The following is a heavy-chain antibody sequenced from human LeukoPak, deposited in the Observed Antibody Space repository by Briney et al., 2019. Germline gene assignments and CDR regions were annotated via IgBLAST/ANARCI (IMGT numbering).Heavy chain of an antibody. CDR3: ARGGPYHGWDY. V-gene: IGHV1-46*01. CDR1: GYTFSSYY. J-gene: IGHJ4*02. Sequence: ASVTVSCKASGYTFSSYYMRWARQAPGQGLEWVGRIDPNDGSTIYARNLQGRVTMTSDTSTSTVYMELSSLRSEDTAVYYCARGGPYHGWDYWSQGTLVTVSS. CDR2: IDPNDGST. D-gene: IGHD2-15*01.